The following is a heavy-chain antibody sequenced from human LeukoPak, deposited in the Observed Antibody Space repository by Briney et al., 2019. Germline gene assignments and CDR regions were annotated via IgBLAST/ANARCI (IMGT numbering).Heavy chain of an antibody. CDR3: ARDSDYFFLLRALEGPATSYYYYMDV. CDR2: IIPIFGTA. J-gene: IGHJ6*03. V-gene: IGHV1-69*13. D-gene: IGHD2/OR15-2a*01. Sequence: ASVKVSCKASGGTFSSYAISWVRQAPGQGLEWMGGIIPIFGTANYAQKFQGRVTITADESTSTAYMELSSLRSEDTAVYYCARDSDYFFLLRALEGPATSYYYYMDVWGKGTTVTVSS. CDR1: GGTFSSYA.